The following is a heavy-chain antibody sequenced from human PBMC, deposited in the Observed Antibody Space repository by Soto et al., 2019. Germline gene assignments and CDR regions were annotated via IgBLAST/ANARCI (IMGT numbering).Heavy chain of an antibody. D-gene: IGHD5-12*01. V-gene: IGHV1-18*01. Sequence: ASVKVSCKASGYTFFAYDISWVRQAPGQGLEWMGWISTYSGDTKYAQKFQGRVTMTTDTSTTTAYLELRSLRSDDTAVYYCARHHGPTTSENWFDPWGQGTLVTVSS. CDR1: GYTFFAYD. CDR2: ISTYSGDT. J-gene: IGHJ5*02. CDR3: ARHHGPTTSENWFDP.